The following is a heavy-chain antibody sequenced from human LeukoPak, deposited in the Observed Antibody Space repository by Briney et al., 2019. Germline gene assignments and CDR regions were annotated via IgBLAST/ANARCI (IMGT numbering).Heavy chain of an antibody. Sequence: ASVKVSCKASGYTFTSYGISWVRQAPGQGLEWMEWISAYNGNTNYAQKLQGRVTMTTDTSTSTAYMGLRSLRSDDTAVYYCARDPGIAAAGTWSYWGQGTLVTVSS. CDR2: ISAYNGNT. CDR3: ARDPGIAAAGTWSY. V-gene: IGHV1-18*04. J-gene: IGHJ4*02. D-gene: IGHD6-13*01. CDR1: GYTFTSYG.